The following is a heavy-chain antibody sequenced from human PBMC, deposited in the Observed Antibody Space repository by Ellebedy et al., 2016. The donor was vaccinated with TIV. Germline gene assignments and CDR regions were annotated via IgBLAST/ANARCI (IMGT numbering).Heavy chain of an antibody. CDR1: GYTFTGYY. J-gene: IGHJ4*02. CDR3: ARDGGSYSDFDS. V-gene: IGHV1-2*04. D-gene: IGHD1-26*01. Sequence: AASVKVSCKASGYTFTGYYMHWARQAPGQGLEWMGWINPNSGGTNYAQKFQGWVTMTRDTSISTAYMELRRLRSDDTAVYYCARDGGSYSDFDSWGQGTLVTVSS. CDR2: INPNSGGT.